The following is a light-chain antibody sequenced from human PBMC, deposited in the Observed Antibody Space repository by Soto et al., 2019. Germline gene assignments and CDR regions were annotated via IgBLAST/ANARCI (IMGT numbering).Light chain of an antibody. CDR2: EAS. Sequence: EIVMTQSPATLSVSPGERATLSCRASQSVSRKLAWYQQQPGQAPRLLIYEASIRATGIPARFTGSGSGTEFTLTISSLQSEDFGIYYCKQYNDWPPITFGGGTQVEIK. CDR3: KQYNDWPPIT. J-gene: IGKJ4*01. V-gene: IGKV3-15*01. CDR1: QSVSRK.